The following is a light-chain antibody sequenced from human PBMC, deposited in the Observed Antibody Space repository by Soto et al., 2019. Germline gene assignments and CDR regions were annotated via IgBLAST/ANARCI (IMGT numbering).Light chain of an antibody. J-gene: IGKJ4*01. CDR3: QQYATSPLT. Sequence: EIVLTQSPGTLSLSPGERATLSCRASQSVSSDFLAWYQRKPGQAPRLLIYHASSRVTGIPDRFSGSGSGTDFTLTISRLKPEDFAVYYCQQYATSPLTFGGGTKVDIK. V-gene: IGKV3-20*01. CDR2: HAS. CDR1: QSVSSDF.